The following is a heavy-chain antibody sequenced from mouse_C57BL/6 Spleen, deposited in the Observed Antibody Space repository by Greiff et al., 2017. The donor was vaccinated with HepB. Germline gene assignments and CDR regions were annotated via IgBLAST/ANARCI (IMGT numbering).Heavy chain of an antibody. J-gene: IGHJ2*01. CDR2: IDPEDGDT. V-gene: IGHV14-1*01. CDR3: TTGDYYGSSFYY. Sequence: VQLQQSGAELVRPGASVKLSCTASGFNIKDYYMHWVKQRPEQGLEWIGRIDPEDGDTEYAPKFQGKATMTADTSSNTAYLQLSSLTFEDTAVYYCTTGDYYGSSFYYWGQGTTLTVSS. D-gene: IGHD1-1*01. CDR1: GFNIKDYY.